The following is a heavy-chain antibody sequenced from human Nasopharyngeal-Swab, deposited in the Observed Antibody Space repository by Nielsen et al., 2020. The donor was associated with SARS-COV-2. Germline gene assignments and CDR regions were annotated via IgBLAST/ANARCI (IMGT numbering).Heavy chain of an antibody. CDR2: INHSGGT. CDR3: ARGFRTPIVVVVAACCPAHGGHWFDP. V-gene: IGHV4-34*01. D-gene: IGHD2-15*01. J-gene: IGHJ5*02. Sequence: WIRQPPGKGLEWIGEINHSGGTNYNPSLKSRVTISVDTSKNQFSLKLSSVTAADTAVYYCARGFRTPIVVVVAACCPAHGGHWFDPWGQGTLVTVSS.